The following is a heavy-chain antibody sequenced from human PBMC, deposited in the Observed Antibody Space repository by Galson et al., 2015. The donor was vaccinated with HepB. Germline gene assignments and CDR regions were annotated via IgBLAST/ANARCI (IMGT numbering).Heavy chain of an antibody. CDR2: VSSSGTT. D-gene: IGHD2-2*01. Sequence: SLRLSCAASGFTFSTYSMSWVRQAPGKGLEWVSYVSSSGTTYNADSVKGRFTISRDNAKNSLYLQMNSLRVEDTAVYYCARVVVPTDPRLYYYYGMDVWGQGTTVTVSS. CDR3: ARVVVPTDPRLYYYYGMDV. CDR1: GFTFSTYS. J-gene: IGHJ6*02. V-gene: IGHV3-48*01.